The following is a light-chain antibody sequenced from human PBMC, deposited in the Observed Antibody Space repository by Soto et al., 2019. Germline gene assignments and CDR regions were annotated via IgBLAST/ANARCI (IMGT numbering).Light chain of an antibody. CDR2: GAS. CDR3: QQYDNSPMYT. J-gene: IGKJ2*01. V-gene: IGKV3-20*01. CDR1: QSVTSNY. Sequence: EIVLTQSPGTLSLSPGERATLSCRPSQSVTSNYLAWYQQKPGQAPRLLFYGASNRATGIPDRFVGSGSGTDFTLTISRLEPEDFAVYYCQQYDNSPMYTFGQGTKVEI.